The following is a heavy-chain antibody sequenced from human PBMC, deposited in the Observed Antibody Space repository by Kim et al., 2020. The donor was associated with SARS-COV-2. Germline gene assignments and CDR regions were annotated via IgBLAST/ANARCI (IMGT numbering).Heavy chain of an antibody. CDR1: GFTFSDYY. Sequence: GGSLRLSCAASGFTFSDYYLSWIRQAPGKGLEWFSYISSSGSTTNYPDSVRGRSTISRANAKKSLKLQMNGLRAEDPAVYYCARGRLIRAFDIWGQGTMFTVSS. J-gene: IGHJ3*02. V-gene: IGHV3-11*01. D-gene: IGHD2-21*01. CDR3: ARGRLIRAFDI. CDR2: ISSSGSTT.